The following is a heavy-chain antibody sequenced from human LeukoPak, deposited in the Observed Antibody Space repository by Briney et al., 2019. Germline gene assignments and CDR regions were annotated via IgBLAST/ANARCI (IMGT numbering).Heavy chain of an antibody. CDR3: AKDPRIYGDTIYYFDY. J-gene: IGHJ4*02. CDR2: IRYSGSNK. CDR1: GFTFSSYG. V-gene: IGHV3-30*02. D-gene: IGHD4/OR15-4a*01. Sequence: PGGSLRLSCAASGFTFSSYGMHWVRQAPGKGLEWVAFIRYSGSNKYYTDSVKGRFTISRDNSKNTLYLQMNSLRAEDTAVYYCAKDPRIYGDTIYYFDYWGQGTLVTVSS.